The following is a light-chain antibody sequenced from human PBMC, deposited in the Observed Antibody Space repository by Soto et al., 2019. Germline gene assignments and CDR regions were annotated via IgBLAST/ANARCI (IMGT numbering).Light chain of an antibody. CDR1: QSVSSY. J-gene: IGKJ4*01. Sequence: EIVLTQSPATLSLSPWERATLSCRASQSVSSYLFWYQQKRGQAPRLLIYDASNRATGTPVRFSGSGSGTDFTLTISSLEPEDFAVYYCQQRSNWPQLTFGGGTKLEIK. CDR2: DAS. V-gene: IGKV3-11*01. CDR3: QQRSNWPQLT.